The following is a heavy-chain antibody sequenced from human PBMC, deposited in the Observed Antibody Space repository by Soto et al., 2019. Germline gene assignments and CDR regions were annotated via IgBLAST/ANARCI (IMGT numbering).Heavy chain of an antibody. J-gene: IGHJ4*02. CDR1: GGSISSYY. CDR3: ARERNKISPFDY. CDR2: IYYSGST. Sequence: SGTLAVACTFSGGSISSYYWSWIRQPPGKGLEWIGYIYYSGSTNYNPSLKSRVTISVDTSKNQFSLKLSSVTAADTAVYYCARERNKISPFDYWGQGTMVTVSS. V-gene: IGHV4-59*01.